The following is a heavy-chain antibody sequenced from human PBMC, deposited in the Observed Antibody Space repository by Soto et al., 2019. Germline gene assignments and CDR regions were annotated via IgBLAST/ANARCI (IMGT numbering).Heavy chain of an antibody. J-gene: IGHJ5*02. D-gene: IGHD3-3*01. V-gene: IGHV3-23*01. CDR3: AKDLTRVTIFGVAPRGWFDP. Sequence: SGGSLRLSCAASGFTFSSYAMSWVRQAPGKGLEWVSAISGSGGSTYYADSVKGRFTISRDNSKNTLYLQMNSLRAEDTAVYYCAKDLTRVTIFGVAPRGWFDPWGQGTLVTVSS. CDR2: ISGSGGST. CDR1: GFTFSSYA.